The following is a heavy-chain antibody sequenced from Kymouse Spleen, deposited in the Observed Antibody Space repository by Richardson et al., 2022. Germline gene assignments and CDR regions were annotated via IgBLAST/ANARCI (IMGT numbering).Heavy chain of an antibody. V-gene: IGHV3-23*04. J-gene: IGHJ6*02. CDR3: AKVGYSSSSGDYYYYGMDV. Sequence: EVQLVESGGGLVQPGGSLRLSCAASGFTFSSYAMSWVRQAPGKGLEWVSAISGSGGSTYYADSVKGRFTISRDNSKNTLYLQMNSLRAEDTAVYYCAKVGYSSSSGDYYYYGMDVWGQGTTVTVSS. D-gene: IGHD6-6*01. CDR2: ISGSGGST. CDR1: GFTFSSYA.